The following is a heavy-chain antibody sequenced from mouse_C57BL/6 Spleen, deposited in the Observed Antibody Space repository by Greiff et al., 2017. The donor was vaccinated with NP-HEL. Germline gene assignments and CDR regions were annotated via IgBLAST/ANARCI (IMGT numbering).Heavy chain of an antibody. CDR2: IYPGDGDP. CDR3: ARGDYSNYMYYFDY. J-gene: IGHJ2*01. V-gene: IGHV1-82*01. CDR1: GYAFSSSW. D-gene: IGHD2-5*01. Sequence: VQLQQSGPELVKPGASVKISCKASGYAFSSSWMNWVKQRPGKGLEWIGRIYPGDGDPNYNGKFKGKATLTAAKSSSTAYMQLSSLTSEDSAVYFCARGDYSNYMYYFDYWGQGTTLTVSS.